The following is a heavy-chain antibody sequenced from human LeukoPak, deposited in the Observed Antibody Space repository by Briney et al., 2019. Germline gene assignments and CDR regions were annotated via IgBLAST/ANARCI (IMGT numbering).Heavy chain of an antibody. D-gene: IGHD3-16*02. J-gene: IGHJ4*02. CDR1: GFSLSNARMG. Sequence: LTLTCTVSGFSLSNARMGVSWVRQAPGKGLEWVSVIYAGGTTAYADSVKGRFTISRDTSKNTLYLHMNSLRAEDTARYYCARVWELSFDHWGQGPLVTVSS. CDR2: IYAGGTT. V-gene: IGHV3-53*01. CDR3: ARVWELSFDH.